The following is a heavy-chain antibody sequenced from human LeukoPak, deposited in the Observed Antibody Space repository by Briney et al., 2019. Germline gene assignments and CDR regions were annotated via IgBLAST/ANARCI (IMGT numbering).Heavy chain of an antibody. Sequence: ASVKVSCKASGYTFTGFYMHWVRQAPGHGLEWMGWINPNSGGTNYAQKFQGRVTMTRDTSISTAYMELSRLRSDDTAVYYCARLYYDSSGFLSRFDYWGQGTLVTVSS. CDR1: GYTFTGFY. CDR3: ARLYYDSSGFLSRFDY. V-gene: IGHV1-2*02. D-gene: IGHD3-22*01. CDR2: INPNSGGT. J-gene: IGHJ4*02.